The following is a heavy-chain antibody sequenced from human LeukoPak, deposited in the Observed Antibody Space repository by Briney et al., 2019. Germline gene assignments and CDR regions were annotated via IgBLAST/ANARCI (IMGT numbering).Heavy chain of an antibody. J-gene: IGHJ4*02. CDR3: AKSPYYDSSGYYYGDY. CDR1: GFTFSSYA. D-gene: IGHD3-22*01. Sequence: GGSLRLSCAASGFTFSSYAMSWVRQAPGKGLEWVSAISGSGGSTYYADSVKGRFTISRDNSKNTLYLQMNSLRVDDTAVYPCAKSPYYDSSGYYYGDYWGQGTLVTVSS. V-gene: IGHV3-23*01. CDR2: ISGSGGST.